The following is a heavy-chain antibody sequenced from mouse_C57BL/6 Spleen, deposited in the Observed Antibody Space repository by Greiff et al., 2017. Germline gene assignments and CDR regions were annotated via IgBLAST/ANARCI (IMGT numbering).Heavy chain of an antibody. CDR2: ISSGGSYT. D-gene: IGHD1-1*01. J-gene: IGHJ2*01. CDR3: ARREAITTVVATGYFDY. CDR1: GFTFSSYG. Sequence: DVMLVESGGDLVKPGGSLKLSCAASGFTFSSYGMSWVRQTPDKRLEWVATISSGGSYTYYPDSVKGRFTISRDNAKNTLYLQMSSLKSEDTAMYYCARREAITTVVATGYFDYWGQGTTLTVSS. V-gene: IGHV5-6*02.